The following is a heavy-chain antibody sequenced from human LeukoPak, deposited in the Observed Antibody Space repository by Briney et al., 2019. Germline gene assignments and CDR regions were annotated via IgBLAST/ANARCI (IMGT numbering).Heavy chain of an antibody. CDR2: ISSSSSYI. J-gene: IGHJ4*02. CDR3: ARDKYGDYVIDY. V-gene: IGHV3-21*01. D-gene: IGHD4-17*01. Sequence: GGSLRLSCAASGFTFSSCSMNWVRQAPGKGLEWVSSISSSSSYIYYADSVKGRFTISRDNAKNSLYLQMNSLRAEDTAVYYCARDKYGDYVIDYWGQGTLVTVSS. CDR1: GFTFSSCS.